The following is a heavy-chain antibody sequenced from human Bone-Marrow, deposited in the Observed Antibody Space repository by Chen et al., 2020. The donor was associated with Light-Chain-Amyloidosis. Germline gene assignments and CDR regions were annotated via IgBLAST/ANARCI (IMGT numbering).Heavy chain of an antibody. CDR3: AKRPPYPSIYGMDV. V-gene: IGHV3-23*01. D-gene: IGHD2-21*01. Sequence: EVQLLESGGGLVQPGGSLSLSCAASGFTFSSYAMSWVRQAPGKGLEWVSGISGSGGSTYYADSVKGRFTISRDNSKNTLYLQMNSLRAEDTAVYYCAKRPPYPSIYGMDVWGQGTTVTVSS. CDR2: ISGSGGST. CDR1: GFTFSSYA. J-gene: IGHJ6*02.